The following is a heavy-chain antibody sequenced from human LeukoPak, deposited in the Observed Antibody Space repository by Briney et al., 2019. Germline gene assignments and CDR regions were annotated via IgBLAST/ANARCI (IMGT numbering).Heavy chain of an antibody. D-gene: IGHD6-13*01. CDR1: GSTFSSYE. CDR2: ISSSGSTI. V-gene: IGHV3-48*03. Sequence: GGSLRLSCAASGSTFSSYEMNWVRQAPGKGLEWVSYISSSGSTIYYADSVKGRFTISRDNAKNSLYLQMNSLRAEDTAVYYCARDGWQQLDPNWFDPWGQGTLVTVSS. J-gene: IGHJ5*02. CDR3: ARDGWQQLDPNWFDP.